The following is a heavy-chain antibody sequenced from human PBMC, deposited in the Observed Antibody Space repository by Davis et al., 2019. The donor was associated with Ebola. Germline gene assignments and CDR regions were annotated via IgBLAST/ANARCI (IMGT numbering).Heavy chain of an antibody. J-gene: IGHJ6*02. V-gene: IGHV3-49*04. Sequence: GGSLRLSCTASGFTFGDYAMNWVRQAPGKGLEWVGFIRSKAYGGKTAYAAPVKGRFTISRDDSKSIVYLQMNGLKTEDTAVYYCSRDLKQPRPSYYFGMDVWGHGTTVTVAS. D-gene: IGHD6-6*01. CDR1: GFTFGDYA. CDR2: IRSKAYGGKT. CDR3: SRDLKQPRPSYYFGMDV.